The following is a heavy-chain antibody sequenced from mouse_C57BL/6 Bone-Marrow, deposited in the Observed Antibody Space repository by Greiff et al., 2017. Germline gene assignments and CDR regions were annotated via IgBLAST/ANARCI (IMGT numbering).Heavy chain of an antibody. Sequence: VQLQQSGAELARPGASVKLSCKASGYTFTSYGISWVKQRTGQGLEWIGEIYPRSGNTYYNEKFKGKATLTADKSSSTAYMELRSPTSEDSAVYFCARTTGSWFAYWGQGTLVTVSA. J-gene: IGHJ3*01. CDR1: GYTFTSYG. CDR3: ARTTGSWFAY. D-gene: IGHD4-1*02. V-gene: IGHV1-81*01. CDR2: IYPRSGNT.